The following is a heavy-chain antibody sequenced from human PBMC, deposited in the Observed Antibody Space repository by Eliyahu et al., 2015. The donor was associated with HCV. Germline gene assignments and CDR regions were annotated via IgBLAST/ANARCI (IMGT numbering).Heavy chain of an antibody. V-gene: IGHV4-39*01. Sequence: QLQLQESGPGLVKPSETLSLXXTVSGGSIXSSSXYWGWXRXPPGKGLEWIVXIYYSGSTYYNPSLXSRVTISVDTSKNQFSLKLSSVTAADTAVWYCYAYYYYGMDVWGQGTTVTVSS. CDR2: IYYSGST. J-gene: IGHJ6*02. CDR1: GGSIXSSSXY. CDR3: YAYYYYGMDV. D-gene: IGHD2-2*01.